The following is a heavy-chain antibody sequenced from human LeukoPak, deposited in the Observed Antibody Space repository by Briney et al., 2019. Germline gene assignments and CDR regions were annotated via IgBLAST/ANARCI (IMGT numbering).Heavy chain of an antibody. CDR1: GGSINSY. CDR3: ARGNYYDSSGYKSIFDY. J-gene: IGHJ4*02. CDR2: ISGSGTI. Sequence: SQTLSLTCTVSGGSINSYWSWIRQPAGKGLEWIGRISGSGTITYNPALQSRLSISTYTSKNQFSLKLMSVTAADTAVYYCARGNYYDSSGYKSIFDYWGQGTLVTVSS. D-gene: IGHD3-22*01. V-gene: IGHV4-4*07.